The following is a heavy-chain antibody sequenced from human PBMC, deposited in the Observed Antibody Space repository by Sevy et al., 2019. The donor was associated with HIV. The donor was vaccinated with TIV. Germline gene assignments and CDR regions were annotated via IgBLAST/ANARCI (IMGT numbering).Heavy chain of an antibody. D-gene: IGHD2-2*01. J-gene: IGHJ5*02. CDR2: INPNSGGT. Sequence: ASVKVSCQASGYTFTGYYMHWVRQAPGQGLEWMGWINPNSGGTNYEQKFQGRVTRTRDTSISTAYMGLGSLRSDDTAVYYGARDPTGAAAAMSWFDPWGQGTLVTVSS. V-gene: IGHV1-2*02. CDR1: GYTFTGYY. CDR3: ARDPTGAAAAMSWFDP.